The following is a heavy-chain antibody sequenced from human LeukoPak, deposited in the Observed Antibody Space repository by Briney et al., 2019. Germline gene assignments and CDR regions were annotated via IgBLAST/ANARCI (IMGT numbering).Heavy chain of an antibody. J-gene: IGHJ5*02. V-gene: IGHV1-2*02. D-gene: IGHD6-19*01. CDR3: ARGLDGIAVAGTGKWFDP. CDR2: VNPKGGRT. CDR1: GYTFIDSY. Sequence: GASVKVSCEASGYTFIDSYIHWVRQAPGQGLEGMGWVNPKGGRTNYAQQFQGRVTITRHTSMNTVYMEMSGLRSDDTAVYHCARGLDGIAVAGTGKWFDPWGQPTLVTVSS.